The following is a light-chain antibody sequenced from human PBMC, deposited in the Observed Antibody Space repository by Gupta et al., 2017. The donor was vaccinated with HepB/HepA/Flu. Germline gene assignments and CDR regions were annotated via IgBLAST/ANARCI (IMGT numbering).Light chain of an antibody. V-gene: IGKV3-20*01. J-gene: IGKJ2*01. Sequence: VLTQSPGTLSLSPGERATLSCRASQTVSANALAWYQQKPGPAPRLLIYHASSRATGIPDRCSGSGSETDFTLTRTGLDHLDVSLYYCNQYWTLPLFGHGTKVDI. CDR1: QTVSANA. CDR3: NQYWTLPL. CDR2: HAS.